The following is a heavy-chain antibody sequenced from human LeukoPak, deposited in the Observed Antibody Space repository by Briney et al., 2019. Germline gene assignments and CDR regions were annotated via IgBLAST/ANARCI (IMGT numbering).Heavy chain of an antibody. CDR1: RFTVSNNY. V-gene: IGHV3-66*01. CDR3: ARGGGTAGYYYQMDV. J-gene: IGHJ6*02. Sequence: GGSLRLSCAASRFTVSNNYMSWVRQAPGKGLEWVSIIYIAGTTYHADSVRGRLVISRDNSKNTVYLQMNSLRADDTAVYYCARGGGTAGYYYQMDVWGQGTTVTVSS. D-gene: IGHD3-16*01. CDR2: IYIAGTT.